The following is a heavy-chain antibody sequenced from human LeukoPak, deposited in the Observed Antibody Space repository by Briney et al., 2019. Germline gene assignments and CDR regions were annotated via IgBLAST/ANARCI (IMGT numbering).Heavy chain of an antibody. CDR1: GFTFSSYA. V-gene: IGHV3-30-3*01. J-gene: IGHJ3*02. Sequence: GGSLRLSCVASGFTFSSYALHWLRQAPGKGLGWVAVISADGTEKYYADSVKGRFTMSRDNSKNTLFLQMNSLRTEDTAVYYCARDAPYSGGCCAFDIWGQGTTVTVSS. D-gene: IGHD6-19*01. CDR2: ISADGTEK. CDR3: ARDAPYSGGCCAFDI.